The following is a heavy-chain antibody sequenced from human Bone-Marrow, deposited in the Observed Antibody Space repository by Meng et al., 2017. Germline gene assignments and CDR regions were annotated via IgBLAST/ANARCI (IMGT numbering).Heavy chain of an antibody. Sequence: VQLVESGGGFVKPGGSLRLSCAASGFTFSNAWMTWVRQAPGKGLEWIGHMKSNVDGGTVDYAAAVKGRFFISRDDSENTFYLQMNSLKTEDTAVYYCSGHVDYWGHGTLVTVSS. CDR3: SGHVDY. V-gene: IGHV3-15*01. CDR2: MKSNVDGGTV. J-gene: IGHJ4*01. CDR1: GFTFSNAW.